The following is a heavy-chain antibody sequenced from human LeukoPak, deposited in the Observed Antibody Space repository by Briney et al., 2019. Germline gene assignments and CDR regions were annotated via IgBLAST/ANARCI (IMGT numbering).Heavy chain of an antibody. D-gene: IGHD4-23*01. CDR1: GGTFSSYA. J-gene: IGHJ3*02. Sequence: SVMVSCKASGGTFSSYAISWVRQAPGQGLEWMGGIIPIFGTANYAQKFQGRVTITADKSTSTAYMELSSLRSEDTAVYYCASEVRFGGAFDIWGQGTMVTVSS. CDR3: ASEVRFGGAFDI. V-gene: IGHV1-69*06. CDR2: IIPIFGTA.